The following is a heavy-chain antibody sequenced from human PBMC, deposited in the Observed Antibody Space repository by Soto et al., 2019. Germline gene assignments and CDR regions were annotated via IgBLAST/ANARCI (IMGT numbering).Heavy chain of an antibody. D-gene: IGHD2-15*01. J-gene: IGHJ6*02. CDR2: ISAYNGNT. CDR3: ARGVGYCSGGSCYFSSHYGMDV. V-gene: IGHV1-18*01. Sequence: ASVKVSCKASGYTFTSYGISWVRQAPGQGLEWMGWISAYNGNTNYAQKLQGRVTMTTDTSTSTAYMELRSLRSDDTAVYYCARGVGYCSGGSCYFSSHYGMDVWGQGTTVTVSS. CDR1: GYTFTSYG.